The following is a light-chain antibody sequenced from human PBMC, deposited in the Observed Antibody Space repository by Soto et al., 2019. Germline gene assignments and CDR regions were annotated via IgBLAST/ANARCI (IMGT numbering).Light chain of an antibody. J-gene: IGLJ1*01. CDR2: EVN. CDR3: SSYTNINTRACV. Sequence: QSALTQPASVSGSPGQSITISCTGTSSDIGVYEYVSWYQQHPGKAPKLMIYEVNNRPSGVSNRFSGSKSGNTASLTISGLQAEDEAEYYCSSYTNINTRACVFGTGTKLTVL. V-gene: IGLV2-14*01. CDR1: SSDIGVYEY.